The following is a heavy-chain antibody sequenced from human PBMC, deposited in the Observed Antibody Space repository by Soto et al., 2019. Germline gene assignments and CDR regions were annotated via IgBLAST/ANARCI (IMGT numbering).Heavy chain of an antibody. V-gene: IGHV6-1*01. J-gene: IGHJ4*03. CDR2: TYYRSKWYN. D-gene: IGHD3-10*01. CDR1: GDSVSSNSAA. CDR3: PGGRITMVRRVIPDFDC. Sequence: SQTLSLTRVISGDSVSSNSAAWNWIRQSPSRGLEWLGRTYYRSKWYNDYAVSLKSRITINPDTSKNQFSLQLNSVTPEDTAVYYCPGGRITMVRRVIPDFDCWGQETLVTVSS.